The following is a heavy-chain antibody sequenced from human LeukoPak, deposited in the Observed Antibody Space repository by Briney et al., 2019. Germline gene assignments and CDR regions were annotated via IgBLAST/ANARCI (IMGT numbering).Heavy chain of an antibody. CDR1: GFTFDDYG. V-gene: IGHV3-20*04. J-gene: IGHJ6*03. CDR2: INWDGDST. Sequence: GGSLRLSCAASGFTFDDYGMSWVRQAPGKGLEWVSDINWDGDSTGYADSVKGRFTISRDNAKNSLYLQMNSLRAEDTALYYCARRESSYQNYYYYYHMDVWGKGTTVTVSS. CDR3: ARRESSYQNYYYYYHMDV. D-gene: IGHD3-16*02.